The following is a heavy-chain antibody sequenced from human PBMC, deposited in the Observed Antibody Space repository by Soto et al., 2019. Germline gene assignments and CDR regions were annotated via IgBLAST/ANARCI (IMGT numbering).Heavy chain of an antibody. CDR3: TGDRAGTKSVY. D-gene: IGHD1-7*01. CDR2: IESDGSST. J-gene: IGHJ4*02. CDR1: GFTFSSYW. Sequence: GGSLRLSCAASGFTFSSYWMHWVRQVPGKGLVWVSRIESDGSSTNYADSVKGRFTISRDNARNTLYLQLNSLRAEDTAVYYCTGDRAGTKSVYWGQGTLVTVSS. V-gene: IGHV3-74*01.